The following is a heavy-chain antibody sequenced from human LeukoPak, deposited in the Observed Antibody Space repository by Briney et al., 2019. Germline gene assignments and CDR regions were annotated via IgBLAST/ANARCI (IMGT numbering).Heavy chain of an antibody. D-gene: IGHD6-19*01. J-gene: IGHJ6*02. CDR3: ARAVADYYYGMDV. CDR1: GFTFSSYG. V-gene: IGHV3-33*08. CDR2: IWYGGSNK. Sequence: GGSLRLSCAASGFTFSSYGMHWARQAPGKGLEWVAVIWYGGSNKYYADSVKGRFTISRDNSKNTLYLQMNSLRAEDTAVYYCARAVADYYYGMDVWGQGTTVTVSS.